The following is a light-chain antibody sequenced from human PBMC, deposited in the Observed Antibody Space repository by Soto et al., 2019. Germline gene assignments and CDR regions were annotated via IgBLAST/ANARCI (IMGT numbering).Light chain of an antibody. CDR1: NSNIGTNT. CDR2: TNN. J-gene: IGLJ3*02. V-gene: IGLV1-44*01. CDR3: QSYDSSLSGWV. Sequence: QSLLTQPPSASGTPGQRVTISCSGSNSNIGTNTVNWYQQLPGTAPRLLIYTNNQRPSGVPQRFSGSKTGTSASLAIGGRQAEDEADYYCQSYDSSLSGWVFGGGTKLTVL.